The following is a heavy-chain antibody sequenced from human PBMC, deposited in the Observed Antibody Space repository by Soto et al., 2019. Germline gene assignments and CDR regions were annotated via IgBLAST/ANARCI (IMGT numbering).Heavy chain of an antibody. V-gene: IGHV1-69*13. D-gene: IGHD2-15*01. CDR3: ARSGGSYNWFDP. J-gene: IGHJ5*02. CDR1: GDMFDTYT. Sequence: SVKVSCTASGDMFDTYTITWMRQAPGRGLEWVGGIIPRSAKSNYAQKFEGRVTITADESTSTAYMELSSLRSEDTAVYYCARSGGSYNWFDPWGQGTLVTVSS. CDR2: IIPRSAKS.